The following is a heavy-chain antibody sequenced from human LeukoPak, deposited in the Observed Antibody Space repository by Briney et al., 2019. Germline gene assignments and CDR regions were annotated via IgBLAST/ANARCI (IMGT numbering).Heavy chain of an antibody. Sequence: GGSLRLSCAASGFTFSSYWMNWVRQAPGKGLVWVSRIASDGSSTTYADSVKGRFSISRDNAKNTLYLQMNSLRVEDTAVYYCARDRPHGNDYWGQGTLVTVSS. J-gene: IGHJ4*02. CDR3: ARDRPHGNDY. CDR2: IASDGSST. V-gene: IGHV3-74*01. D-gene: IGHD4-23*01. CDR1: GFTFSSYW.